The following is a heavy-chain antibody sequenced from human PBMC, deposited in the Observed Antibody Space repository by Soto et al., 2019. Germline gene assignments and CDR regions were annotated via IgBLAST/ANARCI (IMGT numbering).Heavy chain of an antibody. J-gene: IGHJ3*01. CDR1: GFNFSAYA. Sequence: QVQLVQSGGGVVQPGRSLRLSCAVSGFNFSAYAMHWVRQAPGKGLEWVSVISYDGSIKYYADSVKGRFAISRDNSKNTLWLQMGSLGAEDSALYYCAPSGYYGSGSYAVWGQGTMVTVSS. V-gene: IGHV3-30*09. CDR2: ISYDGSIK. D-gene: IGHD3-10*01. CDR3: APSGYYGSGSYAV.